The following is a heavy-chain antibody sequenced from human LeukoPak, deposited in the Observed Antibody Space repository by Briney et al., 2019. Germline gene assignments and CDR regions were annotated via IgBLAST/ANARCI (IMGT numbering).Heavy chain of an antibody. D-gene: IGHD2-8*01. Sequence: QAGGSLRLSCAASGFTFSSYAMSWVRQAPGKGLEWVSAISGSGGSTYYADSVKGRFTISRDNSKNTLYLQMNSLRAEDTAVYYCAKDRSSWSDYFDYWGQGTLVTVSS. V-gene: IGHV3-23*01. CDR2: ISGSGGST. CDR1: GFTFSSYA. CDR3: AKDRSSWSDYFDY. J-gene: IGHJ4*02.